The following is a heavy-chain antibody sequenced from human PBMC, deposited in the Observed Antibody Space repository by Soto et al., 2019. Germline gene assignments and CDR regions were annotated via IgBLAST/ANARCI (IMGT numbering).Heavy chain of an antibody. J-gene: IGHJ4*02. CDR1: GFTFNSYW. D-gene: IGHD3-10*01. V-gene: IGHV3-74*01. Sequence: EVQLVESGGDSVQPGGSLRLSCAASGFTFNSYWVHWVRQVPGKGLVWLSRINMDGTRTNYADSVKGRFAISRDNAKNTVYLQMNSLGVEDSAAYYCARGGLGSYLLDYWDQGTLVSVSS. CDR3: ARGGLGSYLLDY. CDR2: INMDGTRT.